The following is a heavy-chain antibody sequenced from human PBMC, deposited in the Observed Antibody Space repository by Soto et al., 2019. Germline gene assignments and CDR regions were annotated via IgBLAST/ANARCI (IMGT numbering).Heavy chain of an antibody. CDR2: INPSVGST. Sequence: QVQLVQSGGEVKKPGASVRISCRASGYTFTNHYIHWVRHAPGQGLEWMGIINPSVGSTSYARKFHVSSTMTKYKSTNYVYMDLSSVTSEDTAVYFCARVLRHPSAIGMFYYYYMAVVGAGSTVTASS. D-gene: IGHD2-2*02. V-gene: IGHV1-46*03. CDR1: GYTFTNHY. CDR3: ARVLRHPSAIGMFYYYYMAV. J-gene: IGHJ6*03.